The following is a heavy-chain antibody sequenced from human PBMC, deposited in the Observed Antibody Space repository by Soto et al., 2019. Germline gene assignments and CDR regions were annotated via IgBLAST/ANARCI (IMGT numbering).Heavy chain of an antibody. Sequence: ASVKVSCKASGYTFSSYGISWVRQAPGQGLEWMGWISAYSGNTNYAQKLQGRVTMTTDTSTSTAYMELRSLRSDDTAVYYCARDSAIWFTHNWFDPWGQGTLVTVSS. CDR1: GYTFSSYG. V-gene: IGHV1-18*01. CDR2: ISAYSGNT. J-gene: IGHJ5*02. CDR3: ARDSAIWFTHNWFDP. D-gene: IGHD3-10*01.